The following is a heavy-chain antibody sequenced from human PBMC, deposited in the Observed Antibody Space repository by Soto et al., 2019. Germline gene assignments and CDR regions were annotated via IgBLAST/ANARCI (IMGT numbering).Heavy chain of an antibody. V-gene: IGHV1-69*01. Sequence: QVQLVQSGAEVKKPGSSVKLSCKTSGGTFRNYAINWVRQAPGPGLEWMGGSIPVFGTANYAQTFQGRFTITADEATSTAYMELSRLRSEDTAVYYCAIPLPKQQLVRGAFDHWGQGTLVTVAS. CDR1: GGTFRNYA. CDR2: SIPVFGTA. D-gene: IGHD6-13*01. CDR3: AIPLPKQQLVRGAFDH. J-gene: IGHJ4*02.